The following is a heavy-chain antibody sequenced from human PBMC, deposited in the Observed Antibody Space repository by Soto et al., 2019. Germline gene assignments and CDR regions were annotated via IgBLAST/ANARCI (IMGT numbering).Heavy chain of an antibody. V-gene: IGHV4-59*08. Sequence: SETLSLTCTVSGGSISSYYWSWIRQPPGKGLEWIGYIYYSGSTNYNPSLKSRVTISVDTSKNQFSLKLSSVTAADTAVYYCARARQMNSYYDFWSGYSNYYMDVWGKGTTVTVSS. CDR1: GGSISSYY. D-gene: IGHD3-3*01. J-gene: IGHJ6*03. CDR2: IYYSGST. CDR3: ARARQMNSYYDFWSGYSNYYMDV.